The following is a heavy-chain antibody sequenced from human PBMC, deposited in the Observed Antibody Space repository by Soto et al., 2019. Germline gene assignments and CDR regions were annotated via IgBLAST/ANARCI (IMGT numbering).Heavy chain of an antibody. CDR1: GYTFTSYG. CDR3: ARDLGDLNSENYREGFDP. Sequence: EASVKVSCKASGYTFTSYGISWVRQAPGQGLEWMGWISAYNGNTNYAQKLQGRVTISVDTSKSQFSLKLNSVTAADTAVYYCARDLGDLNSENYREGFDPWGQGTLVTVSS. CDR2: ISAYNGNT. D-gene: IGHD1-26*01. J-gene: IGHJ5*02. V-gene: IGHV1-18*01.